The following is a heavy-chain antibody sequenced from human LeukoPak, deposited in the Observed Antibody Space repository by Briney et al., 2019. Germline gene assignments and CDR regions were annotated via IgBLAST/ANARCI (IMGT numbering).Heavy chain of an antibody. D-gene: IGHD6-6*01. CDR3: ARGAYSSSSHYYYYYMDV. CDR1: GYTFTSYD. V-gene: IGHV1-8*01. J-gene: IGHJ6*03. Sequence: ASVKVSCKASGYTFTSYDINWVRQATGQGLEWMGWMNPNSDNTGYAQKFQGRVTMTRNTSISTAYMELSSLRSEDTAVYYCARGAYSSSSHYYYYYMDVWGKGTTVTVSS. CDR2: MNPNSDNT.